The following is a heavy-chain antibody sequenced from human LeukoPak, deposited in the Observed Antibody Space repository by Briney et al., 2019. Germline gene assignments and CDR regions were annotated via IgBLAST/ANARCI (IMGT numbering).Heavy chain of an antibody. CDR3: ARDGYYYDSSGYYGALAY. D-gene: IGHD3-22*01. V-gene: IGHV4-59*01. CDR1: VGSISSYY. J-gene: IGHJ4*02. CDR2: IYYSGST. Sequence: KASETLSLTCSVSVGSISSYYWSWIRQPPGKGLEWIGYIYYSGSTNYNPSLKSRVTISVDTSKNQFSLKLSSVTAADTAVYYCARDGYYYDSSGYYGALAYWGQGTLVTVSS.